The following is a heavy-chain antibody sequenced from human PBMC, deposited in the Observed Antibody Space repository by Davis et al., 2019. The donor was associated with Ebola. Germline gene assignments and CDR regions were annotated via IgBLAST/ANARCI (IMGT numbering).Heavy chain of an antibody. CDR3: ASSISIAARPGAFDI. V-gene: IGHV1-69*13. CDR1: GGPFSNYA. D-gene: IGHD6-6*01. J-gene: IGHJ3*02. CDR2: IVPIFGTP. Sequence: SVKVSCKASGGPFSNYAISWVRQAPGQGLEWMGGIVPIFGTPNYAQRFQGRVTISADESTSTAYMELSSLRSEDTAMYYCASSISIAARPGAFDIWGQGTMVTVSS.